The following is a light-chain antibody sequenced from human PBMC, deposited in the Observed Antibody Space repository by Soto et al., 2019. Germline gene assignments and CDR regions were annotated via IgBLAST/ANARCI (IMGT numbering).Light chain of an antibody. J-gene: IGLJ3*02. CDR3: CSYAGRRRV. CDR2: EGS. V-gene: IGLV2-23*01. Sequence: QSVLTQPASVSGSPGQSITISCTGTSSDVGSYNLVSWYQQHPGKAPKLMIYEGSKRPSGVSNRFSGSKSGNTASLTISGVQAEDESDYYCCSYAGRRRVFGGGTKLTVL. CDR1: SSDVGSYNL.